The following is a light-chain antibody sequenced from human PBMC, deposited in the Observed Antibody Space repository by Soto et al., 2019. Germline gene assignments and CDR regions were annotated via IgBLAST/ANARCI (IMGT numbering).Light chain of an antibody. CDR3: RSYAGTSNP. V-gene: IGLV2-8*01. Sequence: QSALTQPPSASGSLGQSVTISCTGTSSDVGGYNYVSWYQQYPGKAPKLIIYEVTKRPSGVPDRFSGSKSGNTASLTVSGLQAEDEADYYCRSYAGTSNPFGGGTKPTVL. CDR1: SSDVGGYNY. CDR2: EVT. J-gene: IGLJ2*01.